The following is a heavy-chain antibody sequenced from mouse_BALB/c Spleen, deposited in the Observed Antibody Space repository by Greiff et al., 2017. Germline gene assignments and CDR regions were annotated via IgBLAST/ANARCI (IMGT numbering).Heavy chain of an antibody. J-gene: IGHJ4*01. CDR1: GFSLTSYG. CDR2: IWSGGST. CDR3: ARDPRHYAMDY. V-gene: IGHV2-2*02. Sequence: VQLQQSGPGLVQPSQSLSITCTVSGFSLTSYGVHWVRQSPGKGLEWLGVIWSGGSTDYNAAFISRLSISKDNSKSQVFFKMNSLQANDTAIYYCARDPRHYAMDYWGQGTSVTVSS.